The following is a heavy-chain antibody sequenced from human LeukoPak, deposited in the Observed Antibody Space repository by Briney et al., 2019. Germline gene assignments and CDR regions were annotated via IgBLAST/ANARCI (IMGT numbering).Heavy chain of an antibody. CDR3: ARDRYDFWSGYFYYYYYGMDV. CDR1: GYTFTGYY. CDR2: INPNSGGT. D-gene: IGHD3-3*01. V-gene: IGHV1-2*02. Sequence: GASVKVSCKASGYTFTGYYMHWVRQAPGQGLEWMGWINPNSGGTNYAQKFQGRVTMTRDTSISTAYMELSRLRSDDTAVYYCARDRYDFWSGYFYYYYYGMDVWGQGTTVTVSS. J-gene: IGHJ6*02.